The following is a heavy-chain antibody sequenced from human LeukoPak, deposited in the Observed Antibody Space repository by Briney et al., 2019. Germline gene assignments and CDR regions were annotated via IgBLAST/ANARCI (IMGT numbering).Heavy chain of an antibody. J-gene: IGHJ3*02. Sequence: SETLSLTCTVSAASITNYYWSWIRQPPGKGLEWIGYIYYSGSTNYNPSLNSRVTISIDKSKNQFSLKLNSVTAADTAVYYCARDRGYLDGFDIWGQGTMVTVSS. CDR2: IYYSGST. D-gene: IGHD3-10*01. CDR1: AASITNYY. CDR3: ARDRGYLDGFDI. V-gene: IGHV4-59*01.